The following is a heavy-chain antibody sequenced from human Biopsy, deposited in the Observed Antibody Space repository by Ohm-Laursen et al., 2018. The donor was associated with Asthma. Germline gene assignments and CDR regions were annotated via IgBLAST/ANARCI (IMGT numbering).Heavy chain of an antibody. CDR2: IYSGGTS. Sequence: SLRLSCTASGFTVSRDHMFWVRQAPGKGLEWVSVIYSGGTSDTADSVRGRFTISRDFYKNTLYLQMDSLRAEDTAVYYCARGDSSGWSHYYFDYWGQGTLVTVPS. CDR1: GFTVSRDH. CDR3: ARGDSSGWSHYYFDY. V-gene: IGHV3-53*01. J-gene: IGHJ4*02. D-gene: IGHD6-19*01.